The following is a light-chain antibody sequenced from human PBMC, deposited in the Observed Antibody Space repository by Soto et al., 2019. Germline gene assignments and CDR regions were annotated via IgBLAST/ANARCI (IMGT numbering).Light chain of an antibody. CDR1: QSVLYNSNNKNY. Sequence: DIVMTQSPDSLAVSLGERATINCKSSQSVLYNSNNKNYLAWYQQRPGQPPKLLIYWASTRESWVPDRFSGSGSGTDFTLTITSLQAEDVAVYYCQQYESTPPTFGQGTKLEI. V-gene: IGKV4-1*01. J-gene: IGKJ2*01. CDR3: QQYESTPPT. CDR2: WAS.